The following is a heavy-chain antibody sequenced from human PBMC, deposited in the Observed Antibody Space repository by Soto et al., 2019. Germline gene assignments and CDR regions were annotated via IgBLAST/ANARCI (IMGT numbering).Heavy chain of an antibody. Sequence: EVQLVESGGGLVQPGGPLRLSCAASGFTVSSNYMSWVRQAPGKGLEWVSVIYSGGSTYYADSVKRRFTISRDNSKNTLYLQMNSLRAEDTAVYYCARAGRWLGLYYFDYWGQGTLVTVSS. D-gene: IGHD6-19*01. J-gene: IGHJ4*02. CDR1: GFTVSSNY. V-gene: IGHV3-66*01. CDR3: ARAGRWLGLYYFDY. CDR2: IYSGGST.